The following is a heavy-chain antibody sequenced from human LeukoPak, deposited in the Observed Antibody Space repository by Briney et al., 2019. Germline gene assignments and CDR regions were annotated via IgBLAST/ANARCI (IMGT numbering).Heavy chain of an antibody. CDR2: MNPKNGNT. CDR3: ATAGSLGDYK. CDR1: GYTFTTFD. V-gene: IGHV1-8*01. Sequence: ASVTVSCTSSGYTFTTFDINWVRQASGQGLEYMGWMNPKNGNTGYAQKFQGRVAMTRSLSITTSYMELSNLTSEDTAVYYCATAGSLGDYKWGQGFLVTVSS. J-gene: IGHJ4*02. D-gene: IGHD4-17*01.